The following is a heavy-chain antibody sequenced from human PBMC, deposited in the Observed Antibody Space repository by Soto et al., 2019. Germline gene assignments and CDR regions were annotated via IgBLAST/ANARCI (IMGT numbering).Heavy chain of an antibody. V-gene: IGHV3-23*01. CDR1: GFTFSTCG. J-gene: IGHJ4*02. D-gene: IGHD3-22*01. CDR2: ISGSGDRT. CDR3: AKMGDSSGYDFFDY. Sequence: DVQLLDSGGGLEQPGGSLRLSCAASGFTFSTCGMSWVRQAPGKGLEWVLSISGSGDRTYSADSVKGRFTISRDNSKNTVYLQMDSLRVEDTAVCYCAKMGDSSGYDFFDYWGQGTPVTVFS.